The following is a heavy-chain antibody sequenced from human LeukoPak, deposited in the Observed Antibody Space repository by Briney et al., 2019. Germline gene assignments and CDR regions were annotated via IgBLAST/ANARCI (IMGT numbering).Heavy chain of an antibody. CDR3: AREGLRSIAARRGTRDYMDV. CDR2: INPSSGST. D-gene: IGHD6-6*01. V-gene: IGHV1-46*01. CDR1: GYTFTIYY. J-gene: IGHJ6*03. Sequence: ASVKVSCKASGYTFTIYYMHWVRQAPGQGLEWMGIINPSSGSTTYGQKFQGRVTMTRDTSTSTVYMEVRSLRSDDTAVYYCAREGLRSIAARRGTRDYMDVWGKGTTVIVSS.